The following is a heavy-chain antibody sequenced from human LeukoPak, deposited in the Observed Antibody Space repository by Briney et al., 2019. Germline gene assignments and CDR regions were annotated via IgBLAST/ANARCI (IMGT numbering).Heavy chain of an antibody. CDR2: ISSSSSYV. D-gene: IGHD3-22*01. CDR1: GFTFSSYS. Sequence: GGSLRLSCAASGFTFSSYSMNWVRQAPGKGLEWVSSISSSSSYVYYADSVKGRFTISRDNAKNSLYLQMNSLRAEDTAVYYCARDRYYYDRSGYSVSAFDIWGQGTMVTVSS. CDR3: ARDRYYYDRSGYSVSAFDI. J-gene: IGHJ3*02. V-gene: IGHV3-21*01.